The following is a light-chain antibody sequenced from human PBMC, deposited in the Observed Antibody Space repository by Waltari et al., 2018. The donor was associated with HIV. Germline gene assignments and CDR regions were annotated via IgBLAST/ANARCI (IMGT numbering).Light chain of an antibody. J-gene: IGLJ2*01. CDR3: AAWDDSLNAHVL. CDR1: NSNIGSTT. V-gene: IGLV1-44*01. Sequence: QSVLTQPPSASGTPGQRVTISCSGRNSNIGSTTVNWYQHLPGTAPKLLIYNNNQRPSGVSDRFSGSKSGTSASLAISGLQSEDEADYYCAAWDDSLNAHVLFGGGTKLTVL. CDR2: NNN.